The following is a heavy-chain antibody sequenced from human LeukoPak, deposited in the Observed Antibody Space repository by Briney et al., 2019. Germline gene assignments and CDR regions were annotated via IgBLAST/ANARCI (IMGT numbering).Heavy chain of an antibody. CDR3: AKGRRGSSWYRWDY. CDR1: GFTFSSYG. D-gene: IGHD6-13*01. Sequence: PGGSLRLSCAASGFTFSSYGMSWVRQAPGKGLEWVSAISGSGGSTYYADSVKGRFTISRDNSKNTLYLQMNSLRAEDTAVYYCAKGRRGSSWYRWDYWGQGTLVTVS. CDR2: ISGSGGST. J-gene: IGHJ4*02. V-gene: IGHV3-23*01.